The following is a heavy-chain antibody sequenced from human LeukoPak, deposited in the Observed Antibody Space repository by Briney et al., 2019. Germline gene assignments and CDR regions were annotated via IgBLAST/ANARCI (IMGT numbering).Heavy chain of an antibody. Sequence: GGSLRLSCAASGFTFSSYGMHWVRQAPGKGLEWVAVISYDGSNKYYADSVKGRFTISRDNSKNTLYLQMNSLRAEDTAVYYCAKCVWGPCIVGATNGMDVWGQGTTVTVSS. J-gene: IGHJ6*02. CDR2: ISYDGSNK. CDR1: GFTFSSYG. CDR3: AKCVWGPCIVGATNGMDV. V-gene: IGHV3-30*18. D-gene: IGHD1-26*01.